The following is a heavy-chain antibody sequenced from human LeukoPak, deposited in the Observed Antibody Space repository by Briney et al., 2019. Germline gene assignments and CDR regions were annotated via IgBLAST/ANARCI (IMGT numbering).Heavy chain of an antibody. CDR2: ISPSGGST. V-gene: IGHV1-46*02. J-gene: IGHJ4*02. Sequence: ASVRVSCKASGYTFNTYYIHWVRQAPGQGLEWMGIISPSGGSTSYAEKFQGRVTMTRDTSTSTVYMELSSLRSEDTAVYYCARDPYGSGNYYTYFDYWGQGTLVTVSS. D-gene: IGHD3-10*01. CDR3: ARDPYGSGNYYTYFDY. CDR1: GYTFNTYY.